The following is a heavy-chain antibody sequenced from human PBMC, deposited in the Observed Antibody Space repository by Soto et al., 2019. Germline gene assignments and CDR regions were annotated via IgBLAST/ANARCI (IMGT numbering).Heavy chain of an antibody. D-gene: IGHD1-26*01. V-gene: IGHV3-23*01. Sequence: GRPLRLSCAASVFPFSCYAMSWVRQAPGKGLEWVSAISGSGGSTYYADSVKGRFTISRDNSKNTLYLQMNSLRAEDTAVYYCAKFQFSGSYYFDYWGLGTLVTASS. CDR1: VFPFSCYA. J-gene: IGHJ4*02. CDR2: ISGSGGST. CDR3: AKFQFSGSYYFDY.